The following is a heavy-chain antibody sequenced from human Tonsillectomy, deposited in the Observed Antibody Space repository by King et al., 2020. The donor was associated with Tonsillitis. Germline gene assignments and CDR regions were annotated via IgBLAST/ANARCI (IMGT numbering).Heavy chain of an antibody. CDR1: GFTFSGYA. V-gene: IGHV3-23*04. CDR3: AKDSGDFWSGFLDYYYYYYMDV. CDR2: ISGSGTIT. Sequence: EVQLVESGGGLVQPGGSLRLSCAASGFTFSGYAMRWVRQAPGKGLEWVSTISGSGTITYYADSGKGRFTISRDNSKNTLYLQMNSLRAEDTAVYYCAKDSGDFWSGFLDYYYYYYMDVWGKGTTVTVSS. J-gene: IGHJ6*03. D-gene: IGHD3-3*01.